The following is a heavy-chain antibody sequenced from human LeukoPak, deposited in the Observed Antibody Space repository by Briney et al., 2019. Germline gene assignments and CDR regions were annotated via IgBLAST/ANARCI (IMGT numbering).Heavy chain of an antibody. CDR2: ISGGGGST. CDR3: ARAFGSGRYYYHY. V-gene: IGHV3-23*01. D-gene: IGHD3-10*01. J-gene: IGHJ4*02. Sequence: GGSLRLSWAASGFTLISYAMTWVRQAQGKGLQWVSSISGGGGSTYYADSVKRRFTISRDNSKHTLYLQINRLRAEDTAVYYCARAFGSGRYYYHYWAQGPLVTVFS. CDR1: GFTLISYA.